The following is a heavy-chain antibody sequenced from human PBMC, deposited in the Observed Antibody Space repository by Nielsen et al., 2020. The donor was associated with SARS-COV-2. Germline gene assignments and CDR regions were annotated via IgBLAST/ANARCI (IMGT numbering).Heavy chain of an antibody. Sequence: GESLKISCTVSGFTVTSNSMNWVRQAPGKGLEWVSVIDSGGSTFYADSVKGRFTISRDNSKNTLYLQMNSLRAEDTAVYYCARDLPSLIAVAGMVNYWGQGTLVTVSS. D-gene: IGHD6-19*01. J-gene: IGHJ4*02. CDR1: GFTVTSNS. CDR3: ARDLPSLIAVAGMVNY. CDR2: IDSGGST. V-gene: IGHV3-53*01.